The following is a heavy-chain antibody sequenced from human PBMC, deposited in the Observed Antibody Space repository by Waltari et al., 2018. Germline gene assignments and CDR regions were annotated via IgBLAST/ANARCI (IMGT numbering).Heavy chain of an antibody. D-gene: IGHD3-10*01. J-gene: IGHJ6*02. Sequence: EEQLVESGGDLVQPGRSLRLSCTASEFTFQNYGMHWVRQDPGKGLEWVSSITWNSGGKTYADSVRGRFTISRDNAKKVLYLQMNSLRVEDTALYYCAKDIRGSDYHYYGMDVWGQGTTVTVSS. CDR1: EFTFQNYG. CDR3: AKDIRGSDYHYYGMDV. CDR2: ITWNSGGK. V-gene: IGHV3-9*01.